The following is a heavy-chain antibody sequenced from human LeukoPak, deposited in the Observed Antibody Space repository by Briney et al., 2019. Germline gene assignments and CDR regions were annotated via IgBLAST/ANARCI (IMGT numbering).Heavy chain of an antibody. V-gene: IGHV3-23*01. J-gene: IGHJ4*02. D-gene: IGHD2-2*01. CDR2: ISGSGGST. Sequence: GGSLRLSCASSGFTFSSYAMSWVRQAPGKGLEWVSAISGSGGSTYYADSVKGRFTISRDNSKNTLYLQMNRLRAEDTAVYYCAKDKDQLPLLFDYWGQGTLVTVSS. CDR1: GFTFSSYA. CDR3: AKDKDQLPLLFDY.